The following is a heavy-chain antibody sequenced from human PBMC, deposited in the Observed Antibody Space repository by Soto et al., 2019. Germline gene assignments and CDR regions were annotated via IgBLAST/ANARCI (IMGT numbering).Heavy chain of an antibody. CDR1: GGSISKSY. V-gene: IGHV4-59*01. CDR3: ASTSDYYDSSGYSWFDP. D-gene: IGHD3-22*01. J-gene: IGHJ5*02. Sequence: QVQLQESGPGLVKPSETLSLTCIVSGGSISKSYWSWIRQPPGKGLEWIGYIHYSGSTNYNPTLKRRVIISIDTSKNQFSLKLSSVTAADTAVYYCASTSDYYDSSGYSWFDPWGQGTLVTVSS. CDR2: IHYSGST.